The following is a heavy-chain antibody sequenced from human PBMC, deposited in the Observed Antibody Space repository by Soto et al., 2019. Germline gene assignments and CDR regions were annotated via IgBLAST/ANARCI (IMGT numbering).Heavy chain of an antibody. V-gene: IGHV3-48*02. Sequence: VGSLRLSGAASGFTFSSYSMNWVRQAPGKGLEWVSYISSSSSTIYYADSVKGRFTISRDNAKNSLYLQMNSLRDEDTAVYYRARDVYCSSTSCYFHYYGMDVWGQGTTVTVSS. D-gene: IGHD2-2*01. CDR1: GFTFSSYS. CDR3: ARDVYCSSTSCYFHYYGMDV. CDR2: ISSSSSTI. J-gene: IGHJ6*02.